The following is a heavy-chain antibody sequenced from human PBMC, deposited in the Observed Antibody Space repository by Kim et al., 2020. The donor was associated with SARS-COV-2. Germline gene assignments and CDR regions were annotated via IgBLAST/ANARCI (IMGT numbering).Heavy chain of an antibody. CDR1: GFTFSSYG. D-gene: IGHD6-13*01. V-gene: IGHV3-30*18. J-gene: IGHJ5*02. CDR3: AKDHGYSSNP. CDR2: ISYDGSNK. Sequence: GGSLRLSCAASGFTFSSYGMHWVRQAPGKGLEWVAVISYDGSNKYYADSVKGRFTISRDNSKNTLYLQMNSLRAEDTAVYYCAKDHGYSSNPWGQGTLVTVSS.